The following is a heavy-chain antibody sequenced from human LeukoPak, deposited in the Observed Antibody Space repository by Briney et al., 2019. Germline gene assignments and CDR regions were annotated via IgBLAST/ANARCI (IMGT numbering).Heavy chain of an antibody. J-gene: IGHJ5*02. V-gene: IGHV3-21*01. D-gene: IGHD5-12*01. CDR3: ASDRGYSGLDP. CDR1: GFTFSNYS. CDR2: ISSTGSYI. Sequence: GGSLRLSCAASGFTFSNYSLNWVRQAPGKGLEWVSSISSTGSYIYYADSVKGRFTISRDDAKNSLYLQMNSLRAEDTAVYYCASDRGYSGLDPWGQGTLVTVSS.